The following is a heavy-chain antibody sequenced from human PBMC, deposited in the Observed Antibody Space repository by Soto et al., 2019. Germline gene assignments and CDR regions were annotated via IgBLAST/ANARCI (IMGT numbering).Heavy chain of an antibody. D-gene: IGHD1-26*01. J-gene: IGHJ4*02. CDR3: ARRGSGSYYDY. CDR2: ISGSGGST. Sequence: EVQLFETGGGLVQPGGSLRLSCAASGFTFSSYAMMWVRQAPVKGLEWVSAISGSGGSTYYADSVKGRFTISRDNSKNPLYLQMNSLRAEDTAVYYCARRGSGSYYDYWGQGTLVTVSS. V-gene: IGHV3-23*01. CDR1: GFTFSSYA.